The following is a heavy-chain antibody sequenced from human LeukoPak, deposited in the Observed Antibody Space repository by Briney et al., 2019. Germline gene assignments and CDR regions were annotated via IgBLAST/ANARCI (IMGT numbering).Heavy chain of an antibody. J-gene: IGHJ5*02. CDR1: GGSISSSSYY. D-gene: IGHD3-10*02. CDR2: IYYSGST. V-gene: IGHV4-39*07. Sequence: PSETLSLTCTVSGGSISSSSYYWGWLRQPPGTGLEWLGNIYYSGSTYYTPSLKSRVTISVDTSKNQFSLKLSSVTAADTAVYYCASTPSVRGYRYNWFDPWGQGTLVTVSS. CDR3: ASTPSVRGYRYNWFDP.